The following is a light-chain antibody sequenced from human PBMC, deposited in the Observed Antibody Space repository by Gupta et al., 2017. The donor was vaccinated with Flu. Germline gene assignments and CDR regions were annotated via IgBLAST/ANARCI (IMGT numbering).Light chain of an antibody. CDR3: QQDDNTPLE. V-gene: IGKV4-1*01. CDR1: QSVLYSSNNKNY. CDR2: WAS. J-gene: IGKJ1*01. Sequence: DIVMTQAPDSLAVSLGERATINCKSSQSVLYSSNNKNYLAWYQQKPGQPPRLLIYWASTRESGVPDRFSGSGSGTDFTLTVSSRQAEDVAVYYCQQDDNTPLEFGQGTKVEIK.